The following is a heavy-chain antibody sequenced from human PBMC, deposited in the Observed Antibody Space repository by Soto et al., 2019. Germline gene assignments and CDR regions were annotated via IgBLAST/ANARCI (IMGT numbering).Heavy chain of an antibody. CDR2: TYIGGMT. V-gene: IGHV4-39*01. CDR1: GASFTDGSLF. Sequence: SETLSLTCTVSGASFTDGSLFWGWIHQSPGKGVEWIASTYIGGMTYYNPSLRSRVTISVDASKGQFSLRLNSVTAADTAVYYCATAPETFSLAGYYANWLDPWGHGTLVTVYS. CDR3: ATAPETFSLAGYYANWLDP. J-gene: IGHJ5*02. D-gene: IGHD3-22*01.